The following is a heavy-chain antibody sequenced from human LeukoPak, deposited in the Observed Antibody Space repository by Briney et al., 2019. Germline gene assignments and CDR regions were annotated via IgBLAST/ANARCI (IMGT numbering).Heavy chain of an antibody. CDR3: ARDLAGYSYGGYYYYGMDV. V-gene: IGHV1-46*01. CDR2: INPSGGST. Sequence: AASVKVSCKASGYTFTSYYMHWVRQAPGQGLEWMGVINPSGGSTSYAQKFQGRVTMTRDTSTSTVYMELSSLRSEDTAVYYCARDLAGYSYGGYYYYGMDVWGQGTTVTVSS. CDR1: GYTFTSYY. D-gene: IGHD5-18*01. J-gene: IGHJ6*02.